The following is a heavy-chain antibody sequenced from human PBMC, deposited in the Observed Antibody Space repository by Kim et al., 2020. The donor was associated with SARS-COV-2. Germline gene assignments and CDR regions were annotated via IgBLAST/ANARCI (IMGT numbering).Heavy chain of an antibody. D-gene: IGHD2-2*02. CDR2: INHSGST. Sequence: SETLSLTSAVYGGSFSGYYWSWIRQPPGKGLEWIGEINHSGSTNYNPSLKSRVTISVDTSKNQFSLKLSSVTAADTAVYYCARGPIVPAAIYYYYGMGVWGQGTTVTVSS. CDR1: GGSFSGYY. J-gene: IGHJ6*02. CDR3: ARGPIVPAAIYYYYGMGV. V-gene: IGHV4-34*01.